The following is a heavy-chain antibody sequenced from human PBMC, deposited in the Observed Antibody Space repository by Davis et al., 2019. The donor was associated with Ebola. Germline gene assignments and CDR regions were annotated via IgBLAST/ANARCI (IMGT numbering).Heavy chain of an antibody. CDR2: TSHNERER. Sequence: SLKISCVASGFTFSNHAMHWVRQPPGKGLEWVAVTSHNERERFYGESVQGRFTISRDNSENVLYLQMDSLRPDDTAIYFCARALHDEVLDYWGQGTPVTVSS. CDR3: ARALHDEVLDY. D-gene: IGHD1-1*01. V-gene: IGHV3-30*04. J-gene: IGHJ4*02. CDR1: GFTFSNHA.